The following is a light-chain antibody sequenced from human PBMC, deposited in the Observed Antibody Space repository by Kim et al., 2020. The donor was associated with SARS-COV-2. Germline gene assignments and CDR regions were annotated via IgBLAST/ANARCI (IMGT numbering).Light chain of an antibody. Sequence: GQSVHIACAGTSSDVGSYDRVSWYQQPPGTAPKLMIYEVNNRPSGVPDRFSGSKSGNTASLTISGLQAEDEADYYCASYTSSSTWVFGGGTQLTVL. CDR1: SSDVGSYDR. CDR3: ASYTSSSTWV. J-gene: IGLJ3*02. V-gene: IGLV2-18*02. CDR2: EVN.